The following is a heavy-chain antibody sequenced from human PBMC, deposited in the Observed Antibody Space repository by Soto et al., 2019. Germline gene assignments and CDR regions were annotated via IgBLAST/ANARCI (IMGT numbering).Heavy chain of an antibody. V-gene: IGHV1-3*01. CDR1: GYTFTDYA. Sequence: GASVKVSCKASGYTFTDYAIQWVRQAPGQRLEWMGWINAGNGNTKYSQKFQGRVTITRDTSASTAYMELSSLRSDDTAVYYCARGGSSSWSSLDYWGQGTLVTVPQ. J-gene: IGHJ4*02. CDR2: INAGNGNT. D-gene: IGHD6-13*01. CDR3: ARGGSSSWSSLDY.